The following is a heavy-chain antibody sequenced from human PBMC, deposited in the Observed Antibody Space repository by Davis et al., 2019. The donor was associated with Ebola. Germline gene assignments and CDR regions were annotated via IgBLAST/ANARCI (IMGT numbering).Heavy chain of an antibody. D-gene: IGHD1-14*01. Sequence: ASVKVSCKASGGTFSSYAISWVRQAPGQGLEWMGWISAYNGNTNYAQKLQGRVTMTTDTSTSTAYMELRSLRSDDTAVYYCARDPGKGWAQDWGQGTPVTVSS. CDR2: ISAYNGNT. CDR3: ARDPGKGWAQD. J-gene: IGHJ4*02. CDR1: GGTFSSYA. V-gene: IGHV1-18*01.